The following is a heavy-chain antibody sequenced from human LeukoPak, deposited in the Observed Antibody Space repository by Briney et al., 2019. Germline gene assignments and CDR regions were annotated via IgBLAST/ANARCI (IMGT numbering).Heavy chain of an antibody. CDR3: ARHPRRWLRQARFSHWFDP. Sequence: SETLSLTCAVYGGSFSGYYWSWIRQPPGKGLEWIGEINHSGSTNYNTSLKSRVTISVDTSKNQFSLKLSSATAAETSGYCCARHPRRWLRQARFSHWFDPWGQGTLVTVSS. CDR1: GGSFSGYY. D-gene: IGHD5-12*01. J-gene: IGHJ5*02. CDR2: INHSGST. V-gene: IGHV4-34*01.